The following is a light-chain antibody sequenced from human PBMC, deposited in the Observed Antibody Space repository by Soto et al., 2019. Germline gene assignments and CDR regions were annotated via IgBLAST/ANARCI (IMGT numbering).Light chain of an antibody. CDR2: GAS. CDR1: QSVSSH. Sequence: IVLTQSPATLSLSTRERATVSCRASQSVSSHLAWYQQKPGQAPRLLIYGASSRATGIPDRFSGGGSRTDFTLTISRLEPEDSAVYYCQHYGSLRLTFGGVTKVAIK. V-gene: IGKV3-20*01. J-gene: IGKJ4*01. CDR3: QHYGSLRLT.